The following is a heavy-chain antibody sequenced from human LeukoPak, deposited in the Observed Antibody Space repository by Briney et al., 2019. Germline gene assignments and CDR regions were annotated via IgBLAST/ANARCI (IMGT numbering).Heavy chain of an antibody. J-gene: IGHJ4*02. CDR1: GGSISSYY. CDR3: ARVWLTTVFSFDY. CDR2: IYYSGST. D-gene: IGHD4-11*01. V-gene: IGHV4-59*12. Sequence: SETLSLTCTVSGGSISSYYWSWIRQPPGKGLEWIGYIYYSGSTNYNPSLKSRVTISIDTSKNQFSLKLSSVTATDTAVYYCARVWLTTVFSFDYWGQGTLVTVSS.